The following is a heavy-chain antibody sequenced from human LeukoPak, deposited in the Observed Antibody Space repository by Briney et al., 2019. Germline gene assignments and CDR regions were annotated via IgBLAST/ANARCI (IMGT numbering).Heavy chain of an antibody. Sequence: SETLSLTCTVSGGSISSYYWSWIRQPAGKGLEWIGYIYYSGSSFYNPSLTSRATISVDTSKNQFSLKLTSVTAADTAVYYCARPQSSASRRAPFHIWGQGTKVTVSP. V-gene: IGHV4-59*01. CDR2: IYYSGSS. CDR3: ARPQSSASRRAPFHI. CDR1: GGSISSYY. J-gene: IGHJ3*02. D-gene: IGHD6-19*01.